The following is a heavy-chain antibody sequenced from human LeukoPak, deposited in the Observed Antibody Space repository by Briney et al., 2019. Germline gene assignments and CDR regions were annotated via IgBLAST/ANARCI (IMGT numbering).Heavy chain of an antibody. D-gene: IGHD2-21*02. CDR3: ARPTYCGSNCYFNFDY. CDR1: GYTFATYF. Sequence: GASVKVSCKTSGYTFATYFMHWVRQAPGQGLEWMGYIKPNNGATNYAQKFRGRVTMTWDTSISTAYIELSGLTSDDTAIYYCARPTYCGSNCYFNFDYWGQGTLVTVSS. J-gene: IGHJ4*02. CDR2: IKPNNGAT. V-gene: IGHV1-2*02.